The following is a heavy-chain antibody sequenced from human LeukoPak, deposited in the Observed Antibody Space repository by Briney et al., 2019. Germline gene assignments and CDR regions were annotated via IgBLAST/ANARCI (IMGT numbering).Heavy chain of an antibody. CDR2: IYTSGST. CDR1: GGSISSYY. CDR3: ARAGSSGWYGPWAYYYYYMDV. D-gene: IGHD6-13*01. J-gene: IGHJ6*03. V-gene: IGHV4-4*07. Sequence: SETLSLTCTVSGGSISSYYWSWIRQPAGKGLEWIGRIYTSGSTNYNPSLKSRVTMSVDTSKNQFSLKLSSVTAADTAVYYCARAGSSGWYGPWAYYYYYMDVWGKGTTVTVSS.